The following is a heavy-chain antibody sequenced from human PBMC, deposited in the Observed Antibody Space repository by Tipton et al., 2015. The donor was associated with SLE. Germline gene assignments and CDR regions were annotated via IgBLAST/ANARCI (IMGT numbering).Heavy chain of an antibody. J-gene: IGHJ6*03. D-gene: IGHD3-10*01. Sequence: TLSLTCSVSGDSISSFFWHWIRQPPGKGLEWIGYIYYSGTTNYNPSLKSRVTISVDSFSKNQFSLKLSSVTAADTAVYYCARGPGIERNYYYYYYMDVWGKGTTVTVSS. V-gene: IGHV4-59*01. CDR3: ARGPGIERNYYYYYYMDV. CDR2: IYYSGTT. CDR1: GDSISSFF.